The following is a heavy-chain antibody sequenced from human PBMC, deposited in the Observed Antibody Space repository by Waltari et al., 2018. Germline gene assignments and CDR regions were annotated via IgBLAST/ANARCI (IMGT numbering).Heavy chain of an antibody. D-gene: IGHD3-3*01. V-gene: IGHV4-39*07. CDR2: IYYSGST. CDR3: ARDRGDRGNFWSYVTAFDI. Sequence: QLQLQESGPGLVKPSETLSLTCTVSGGSISSSSYYWGWIRQPPGKGLEWIGSIYYSGSTYYNPSLKSRVTISVDTSKNQFSLKLSSVTAADTAVYYCARDRGDRGNFWSYVTAFDIWGQGTMVTVSS. CDR1: GGSISSSSYY. J-gene: IGHJ3*02.